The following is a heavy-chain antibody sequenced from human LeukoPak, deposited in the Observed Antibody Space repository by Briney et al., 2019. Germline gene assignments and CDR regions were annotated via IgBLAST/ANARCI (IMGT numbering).Heavy chain of an antibody. CDR3: ARVSYSSSRSNWFDP. Sequence: ASVKVSCKASGGTFSSYAISWVRQAPGQGLEWMGRIIPILGIANYAQKFQGRVTITADKSTSTAYMELSSLRSEDTAVYYCARVSYSSSRSNWFDPWGQGTLVTVSS. V-gene: IGHV1-69*04. D-gene: IGHD6-13*01. J-gene: IGHJ5*02. CDR2: IIPILGIA. CDR1: GGTFSSYA.